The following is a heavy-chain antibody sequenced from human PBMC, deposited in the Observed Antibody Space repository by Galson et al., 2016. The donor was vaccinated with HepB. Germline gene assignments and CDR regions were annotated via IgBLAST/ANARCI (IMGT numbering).Heavy chain of an antibody. CDR1: GFTLNSYS. CDR3: ARYLAKLVDDYFDS. D-gene: IGHD6-6*01. J-gene: IGHJ4*02. V-gene: IGHV3-48*02. CDR2: ISSSGTSI. Sequence: SLRLSCAASGFTLNSYSMTWVRQSPGKGLEWVSYISSSGTSIYYADSVRGRFTISRDNAKNSVYLQTNSLTDDDTAVYYCARYLAKLVDDYFDSWGQGTRVTVSS.